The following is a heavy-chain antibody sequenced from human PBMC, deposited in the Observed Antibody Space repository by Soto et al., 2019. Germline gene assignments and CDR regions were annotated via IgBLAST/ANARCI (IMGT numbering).Heavy chain of an antibody. V-gene: IGHV4-59*08. J-gene: IGHJ4*02. CDR2: IHYTGRT. CDR1: GDSISGSY. Sequence: PSEALSLTCAVSGDSISGSYWSWIRQPPGKGLEWIGFIHYTGRTSYNPSLKSRITVSLDKSKNQFSLSLSSATAADTAVYYCVRHVHSYGNEAFDYWGQGTLVTVSS. CDR3: VRHVHSYGNEAFDY. D-gene: IGHD5-18*01.